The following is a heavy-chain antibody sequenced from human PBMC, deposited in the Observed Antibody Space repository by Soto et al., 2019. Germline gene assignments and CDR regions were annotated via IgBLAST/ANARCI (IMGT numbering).Heavy chain of an antibody. CDR3: AKDCWNYSKRYHYYYYGMDV. CDR2: ISYDGSNK. CDR1: GFTVSSNY. J-gene: IGHJ6*02. D-gene: IGHD1-7*01. Sequence: GGSLRLSCAASGFTVSSNYMSWVRQAPGKGLECVSVISYDGSNKYYADSAKGRFTISRDNSKNTLYLQMNSLRAEDTAVYYCAKDCWNYSKRYHYYYYGMDVWGQGTTVTVSS. V-gene: IGHV3-30*18.